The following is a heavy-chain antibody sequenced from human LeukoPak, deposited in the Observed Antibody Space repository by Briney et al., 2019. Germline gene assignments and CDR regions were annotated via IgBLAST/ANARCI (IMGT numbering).Heavy chain of an antibody. Sequence: GGSLRLSCAASGFTFSSYAMSWVRHAPGKGLEWVSAISGSGDSTYYADSVKGRFAISRDNSKNTLYLQMNSLRAEDTAVYYCAKVGRTLGYCSSTSCYAYYFDYWGQGTLVTVSS. CDR2: ISGSGDST. J-gene: IGHJ4*02. V-gene: IGHV3-23*01. D-gene: IGHD2-2*01. CDR3: AKVGRTLGYCSSTSCYAYYFDY. CDR1: GFTFSSYA.